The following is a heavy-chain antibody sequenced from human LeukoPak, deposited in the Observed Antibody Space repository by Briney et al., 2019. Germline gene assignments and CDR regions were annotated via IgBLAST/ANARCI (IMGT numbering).Heavy chain of an antibody. CDR1: GFTVSSNY. J-gene: IGHJ4*02. V-gene: IGHV3-53*01. Sequence: GGSLRLSCAASGFTVSSNYMSWVRQAPGKGLEWVSVIYSGGSTYYADSVKGRFTISRDNSKNTLYPQMNSLRVEDTAVYYCAREFEATGFWALDYWGQGTLVTASS. CDR2: IYSGGST. D-gene: IGHD3-16*01. CDR3: AREFEATGFWALDY.